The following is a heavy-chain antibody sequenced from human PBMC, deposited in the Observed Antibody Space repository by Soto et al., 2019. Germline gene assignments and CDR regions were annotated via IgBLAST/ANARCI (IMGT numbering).Heavy chain of an antibody. V-gene: IGHV1-3*01. CDR3: ARVYYYGSGSYWGTDGMDV. CDR1: GYTFTSYA. D-gene: IGHD3-10*01. J-gene: IGHJ6*02. CDR2: INAGNGNT. Sequence: ASVKVSCKSSGYTFTSYAMHCVRPAPGQRLEWMGWINAGNGNTKYSQKFQGRVTVTRDTSASTAYMELSSLRSEDTAVYYCARVYYYGSGSYWGTDGMDVWGQGTTVTVSS.